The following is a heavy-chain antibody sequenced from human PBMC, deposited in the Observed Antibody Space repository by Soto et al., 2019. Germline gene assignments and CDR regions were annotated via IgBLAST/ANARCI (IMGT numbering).Heavy chain of an antibody. V-gene: IGHV3-30*03. CDR1: GFTVSTYG. CDR3: TGEVGSGY. Sequence: QVQLVESGGGVVQPGRSLRLSCAVSGFTVSTYGMHWVRQAPGKGLEWVAVISRDGGTKYYADSVKGRFTISRDNSRNTLFLEMNSLRSDDMAVYYCTGEVGSGYWGQGTLVTVSS. J-gene: IGHJ4*02. D-gene: IGHD2-8*02. CDR2: ISRDGGTK.